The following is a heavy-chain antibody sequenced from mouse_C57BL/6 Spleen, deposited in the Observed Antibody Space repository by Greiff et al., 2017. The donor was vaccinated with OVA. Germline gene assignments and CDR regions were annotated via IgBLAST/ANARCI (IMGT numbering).Heavy chain of an antibody. CDR3: ADYYGSSYGFAY. CDR2: IYPRDGST. Sequence: QVQLQQPGAELVKPGASVKLSCKASGYTFTDHTIHWMKQRPEQGLEWIGYIYPRDGSTKYNEKFKGKATLTADKSSSTAYMQLNSLTSEDSAVYFCADYYGSSYGFAYWGQGTLVTVSA. CDR1: GYTFTDHT. V-gene: IGHV1-78*01. J-gene: IGHJ3*01. D-gene: IGHD1-1*01.